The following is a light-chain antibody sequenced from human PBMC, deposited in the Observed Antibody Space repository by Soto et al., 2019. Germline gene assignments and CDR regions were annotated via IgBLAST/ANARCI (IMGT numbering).Light chain of an antibody. CDR2: GAS. Sequence: ENVLKQSPGTLSLSPGERATLSCRASQSVNSDYLAWYQQKPGQAPRVLMYGASNRATGIPDRFSGSGSGTDFTLTIIRLAPEDFAVYYWPQYDQAPRTFGQGTKVEIK. CDR1: QSVNSDY. CDR3: PQYDQAPRT. J-gene: IGKJ1*01. V-gene: IGKV3-20*01.